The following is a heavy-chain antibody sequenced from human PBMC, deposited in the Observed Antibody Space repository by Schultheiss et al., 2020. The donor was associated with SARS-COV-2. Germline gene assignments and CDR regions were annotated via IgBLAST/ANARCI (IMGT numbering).Heavy chain of an antibody. Sequence: SETLSLTCTVSGGSVSSGSYYWSWIRQPPGKGLEWIGKIYHSGSTYYNPSLKSRVTISVDKSKNQFSLKLSSVTAADTAVYYCARVSHSSGWRTQPGYFDYWGQGTLVTVSS. CDR2: IYHSGST. J-gene: IGHJ4*02. CDR1: GGSVSSGSYY. V-gene: IGHV4-39*07. D-gene: IGHD6-19*01. CDR3: ARVSHSSGWRTQPGYFDY.